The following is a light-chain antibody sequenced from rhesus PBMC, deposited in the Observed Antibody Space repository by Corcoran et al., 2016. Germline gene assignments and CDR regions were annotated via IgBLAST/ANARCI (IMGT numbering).Light chain of an antibody. J-gene: IGKJ2*01. CDR2: EAS. CDR1: QGITND. CDR3: QHYYSTPYS. V-gene: IGKV1-25*01. Sequence: DIQMTQSPSSLSASVGDRVTITCRASQGITNDLAWYQQKPGEIPKLRIYEASSLQSGIPSRFSGSGSGTDFTLTISSLRSEDFATYYCQHYYSTPYSFGQGTKVEIK.